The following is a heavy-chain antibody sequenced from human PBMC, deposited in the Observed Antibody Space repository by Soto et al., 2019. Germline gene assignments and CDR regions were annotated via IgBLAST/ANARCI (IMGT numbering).Heavy chain of an antibody. J-gene: IGHJ3*02. V-gene: IGHV4-59*01. CDR1: GGSISSYY. CDR2: IYYSGST. CDR3: ARSDYDFWSGYNKNAFDI. Sequence: SETLSLTCTVSGGSISSYYWSWIRQPPGKGLEWIGYIYYSGSTNYNPSLKSRVTISVDTSKNQFSLKLSSVTAADTAVYYCARSDYDFWSGYNKNAFDIWGQGTMVTVSS. D-gene: IGHD3-3*01.